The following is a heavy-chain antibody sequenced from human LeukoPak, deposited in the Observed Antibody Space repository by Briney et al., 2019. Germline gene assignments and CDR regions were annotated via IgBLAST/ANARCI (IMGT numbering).Heavy chain of an antibody. CDR3: AKARIAAAGTGAFDV. V-gene: IGHV3-23*01. CDR1: GFPFSSYA. J-gene: IGHJ3*01. D-gene: IGHD6-13*01. Sequence: GGSLRLSCAASGFPFSSYAMSWVRQAPGKGLEWVSTLNSNGGTTYYADSVKGRFTISRDNSKNSLYLQMNSLRDEDTAVYYCAKARIAAAGTGAFDVWGQGTMVTVSS. CDR2: LNSNGGTT.